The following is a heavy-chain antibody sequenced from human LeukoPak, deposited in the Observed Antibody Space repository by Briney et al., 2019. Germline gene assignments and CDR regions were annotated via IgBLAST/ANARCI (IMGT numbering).Heavy chain of an antibody. V-gene: IGHV4-59*01. CDR3: ARELRGVGIDY. D-gene: IGHD3-10*01. Sequence: PSETLSLTCTVSGGSISSYYWSWIRQPPGKGLEWIGYIYYSGSTNYNPSLKSRVTISVDTSKNQFSLKLSSVTAADTAVYYCARELRGVGIDYWGQGTLVTVSS. CDR1: GGSISSYY. CDR2: IYYSGST. J-gene: IGHJ4*02.